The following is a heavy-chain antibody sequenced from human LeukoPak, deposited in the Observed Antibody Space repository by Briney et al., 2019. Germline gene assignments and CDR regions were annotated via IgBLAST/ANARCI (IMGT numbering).Heavy chain of an antibody. V-gene: IGHV4-4*07. CDR3: ASGYNWNDWVDY. J-gene: IGHJ4*02. CDR2: IYTSGST. Sequence: SETLSLTCTVSGGPISSYYWSWIRQPAGKGLEWIGRIYTSGSTNYNPSLKSRVTMSVDTSKNQFSLKASDTAMYYCASGYNWNDWVDYWGQGTLVTVSS. D-gene: IGHD1-20*01. CDR1: GGPISSYY.